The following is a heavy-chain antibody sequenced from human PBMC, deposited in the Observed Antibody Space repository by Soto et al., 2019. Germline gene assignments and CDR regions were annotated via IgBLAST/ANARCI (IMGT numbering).Heavy chain of an antibody. J-gene: IGHJ5*02. V-gene: IGHV4-59*01. CDR2: IYYSGST. CDR3: ARVFLTYYYDSSGYLSWFDP. CDR1: GGSISSYY. Sequence: PSETLSLTCTVSGGSISSYYWGWIRQPPGKGLEWIGYIYYSGSTNYNPSLKSRVTISVDTSKNQFSLKLSSVTAADTAVYYCARVFLTYYYDSSGYLSWFDPWGQGTLVTVSS. D-gene: IGHD3-22*01.